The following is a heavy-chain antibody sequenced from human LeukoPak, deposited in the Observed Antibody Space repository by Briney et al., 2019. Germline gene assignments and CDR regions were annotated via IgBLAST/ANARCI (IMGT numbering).Heavy chain of an antibody. J-gene: IGHJ4*02. Sequence: PGGSLRLSCAASGFTFASYAMHWVRQPPGKGLGWVTLLAYDGTNKQYADSVKGRFTISRDNSQNTVDLHMDSLRAEDTAVYYCARGGPLGDTNRFDFWGQGILVTVSS. CDR2: LAYDGTNK. D-gene: IGHD1-14*01. CDR1: GFTFASYA. CDR3: ARGGPLGDTNRFDF. V-gene: IGHV3-30*04.